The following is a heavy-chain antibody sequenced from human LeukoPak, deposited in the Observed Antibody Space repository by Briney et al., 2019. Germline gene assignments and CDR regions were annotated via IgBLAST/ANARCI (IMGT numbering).Heavy chain of an antibody. CDR2: IIPILGIA. Sequence: SVKVSCKASGGTFSSYAISWVRQAPGQGLEWMGRIIPILGIANYAQKFQGRVTITADKSTSTAYMELSSLRSEDTAVYYCARDRSQYVVVVAASFDYWGQGTLVTVSS. J-gene: IGHJ4*02. V-gene: IGHV1-69*04. CDR3: ARDRSQYVVVVAASFDY. CDR1: GGTFSSYA. D-gene: IGHD2-15*01.